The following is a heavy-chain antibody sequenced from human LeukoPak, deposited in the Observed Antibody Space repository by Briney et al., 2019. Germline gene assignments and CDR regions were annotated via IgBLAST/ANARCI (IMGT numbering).Heavy chain of an antibody. CDR3: ARVGNYYDSSGYYLSFDY. CDR1: GFTFSSYA. CDR2: ISGSAGST. J-gene: IGHJ4*02. V-gene: IGHV3-23*01. Sequence: GGSLRLSCAASGFTFSSYAMSWVRQAPGKGLEWVSSISGSAGSTYYADSVKGRFTISRDNAKNSLYLQMNSLRAEDTAVYYCARVGNYYDSSGYYLSFDYWGQGTLVTVSS. D-gene: IGHD3-22*01.